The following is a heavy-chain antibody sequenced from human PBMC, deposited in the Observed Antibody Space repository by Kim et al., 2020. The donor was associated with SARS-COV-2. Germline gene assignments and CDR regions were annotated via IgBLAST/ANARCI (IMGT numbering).Heavy chain of an antibody. V-gene: IGHV3-23*01. D-gene: IGHD3-10*01. J-gene: IGHJ4*02. CDR1: GFTFSSYA. Sequence: GGSLRLSCAASGFTFSSYAMSWVRQAPGKGLEWVSAISGSGIITYYGDSVKGRFTIFRDNSKNTLDLQMNSLRAEDTAVYYCAKDMLEFFASITMVRGVSRKPHWGQGPLVTVSS. CDR3: AKDMLEFFASITMVRGVSRKPH. CDR2: ISGSGIIT.